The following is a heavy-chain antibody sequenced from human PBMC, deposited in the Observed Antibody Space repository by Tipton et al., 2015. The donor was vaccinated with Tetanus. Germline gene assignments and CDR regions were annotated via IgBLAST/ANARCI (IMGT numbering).Heavy chain of an antibody. Sequence: TLSLTCTVSGGSISSYYWSWIRQPAGKGLEWIGRIYTSGSTNYNPSLKSRVTMSVDTSKNQFSLKLSSVTAADTAVYYCARDPGYSSGWHLGGYNRFDPWGQGTLVTVSS. V-gene: IGHV4-4*07. J-gene: IGHJ5*02. CDR3: ARDPGYSSGWHLGGYNRFDP. CDR2: IYTSGST. CDR1: GGSISSYY. D-gene: IGHD6-19*01.